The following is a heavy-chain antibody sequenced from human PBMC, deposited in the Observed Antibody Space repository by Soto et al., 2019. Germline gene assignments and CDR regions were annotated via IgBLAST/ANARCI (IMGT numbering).Heavy chain of an antibody. J-gene: IGHJ5*02. V-gene: IGHV4-30-4*01. Sequence: QVQLQESGPGLVKPSQTLSLTCTVSGGSISSGDYYWSWIRQPPEKGQEWIGYIYYSGSTYYNPSLKSRVTISVDTSKNQFSLKLSSVTAADTAVYYCARAGHIVVVTAGRFDPWGQGTLVTVSS. D-gene: IGHD2-21*02. CDR3: ARAGHIVVVTAGRFDP. CDR1: GGSISSGDYY. CDR2: IYYSGST.